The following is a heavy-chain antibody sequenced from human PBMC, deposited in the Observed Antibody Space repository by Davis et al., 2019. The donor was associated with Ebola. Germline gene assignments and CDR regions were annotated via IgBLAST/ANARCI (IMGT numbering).Heavy chain of an antibody. J-gene: IGHJ4*02. V-gene: IGHV4-39*01. CDR1: GGSIISSSSY. D-gene: IGHD3-16*01. Sequence: SETLSLTCTVSGGSIISSSSYWGWIRQPPRKGLEWIGSIYYSGITYYNPSLKSRVTISVDTSKNQFSLKLRSVTAADTAVYYCARQGGGKPFDYWGQGARVTVSS. CDR3: ARQGGGKPFDY. CDR2: IYYSGIT.